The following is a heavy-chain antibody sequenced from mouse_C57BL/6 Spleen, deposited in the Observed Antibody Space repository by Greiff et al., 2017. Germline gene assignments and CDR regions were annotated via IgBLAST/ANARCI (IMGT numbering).Heavy chain of an antibody. D-gene: IGHD1-1*01. CDR1: GYTFTDYE. J-gene: IGHJ2*01. Sequence: QVQLQQSGAELVRPGASVTLSCKASGYTFTDYEMHWVKQTPVHGLEWIGAIDPETGGTAYNQKFKGKAILTADKSSSTAYMELRSLTSEDSAVYYGTRPDYYGSPYWGQGTTLTVSS. V-gene: IGHV1-15*01. CDR3: TRPDYYGSPY. CDR2: IDPETGGT.